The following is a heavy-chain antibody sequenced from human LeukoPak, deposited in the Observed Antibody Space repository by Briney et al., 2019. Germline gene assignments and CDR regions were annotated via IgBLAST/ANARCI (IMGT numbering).Heavy chain of an antibody. V-gene: IGHV4-59*01. CDR2: IYYSGST. CDR3: ARDAGPYYYDSKGYFDY. D-gene: IGHD3-22*01. CDR1: GGSISSYY. J-gene: IGHJ4*02. Sequence: SETLSLTCTVSGGSISSYYWSWIRQPPGKGLEWIGYIYYSGSTNYNPSLKSRVTISVDTSKNQFSLKLSSVTAADTAVYYCARDAGPYYYDSKGYFDYWGQGTLATVSS.